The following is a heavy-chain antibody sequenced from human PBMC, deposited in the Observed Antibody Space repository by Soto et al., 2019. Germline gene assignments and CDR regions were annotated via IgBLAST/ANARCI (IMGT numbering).Heavy chain of an antibody. Sequence: SETLSLTCAVSGGSISSSSYYWGWIRQPPGKGLEWIGSIYYSGSTYYNPSLKSRVTISVDTSKNQFSLKLSSVTAADTAVYYCARQGGWFDPWGQGTLVTVSS. CDR2: IYYSGST. V-gene: IGHV4-39*01. J-gene: IGHJ5*02. CDR3: ARQGGWFDP. D-gene: IGHD3-16*01. CDR1: GGSISSSSYY.